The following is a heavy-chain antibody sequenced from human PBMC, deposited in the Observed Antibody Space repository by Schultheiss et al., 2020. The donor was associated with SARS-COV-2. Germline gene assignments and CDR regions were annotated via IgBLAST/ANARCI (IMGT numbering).Heavy chain of an antibody. CDR2: IWYDGSNK. CDR1: GFTFSSYG. V-gene: IGHV3-33*01. CDR3: ARDLVGATGLGAV. D-gene: IGHD1-26*01. J-gene: IGHJ4*02. Sequence: GGSLRLSCAASGFTFSSYGMHWVRQAPGKGLEWVAVIWYDGSNKYYADSVKGRFTISRDNAKNTLYLQMNSLRAEDTAVYYCARDLVGATGLGAVWGQGTLVTVSS.